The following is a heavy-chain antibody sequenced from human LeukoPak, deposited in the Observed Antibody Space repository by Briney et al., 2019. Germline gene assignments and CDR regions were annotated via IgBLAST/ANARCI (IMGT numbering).Heavy chain of an antibody. CDR3: ARDRRRGWFDP. CDR2: IYTSGST. V-gene: IGHV4-61*02. Sequence: PSETLPLTCTVSGGSISSGSYYWSWIRQPAGKGLEWIGRIYTSGSTNYNPSLKSRVTISVDTSKNQFSLKLSSVTAADTAVYYCARDRRRGWFDPWGQGTLVTVSS. J-gene: IGHJ5*02. CDR1: GGSISSGSYY. D-gene: IGHD1-14*01.